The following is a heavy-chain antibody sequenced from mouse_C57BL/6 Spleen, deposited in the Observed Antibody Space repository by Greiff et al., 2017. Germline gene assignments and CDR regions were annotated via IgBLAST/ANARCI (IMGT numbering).Heavy chain of an antibody. CDR1: GYSFTGYY. Sequence: EVQLQESGPELVKPGASVKISCKASGYSFTGYYMNWVKQSPEKSLEWIGEINPSTGGTTYNQKFKAKATLTVDKSSSTAYMQLKSLTSEDSAVYYCARSGAGTGKDYFDYWGQGTTLTVSS. J-gene: IGHJ2*01. CDR2: INPSTGGT. CDR3: ARSGAGTGKDYFDY. D-gene: IGHD4-1*01. V-gene: IGHV1-42*01.